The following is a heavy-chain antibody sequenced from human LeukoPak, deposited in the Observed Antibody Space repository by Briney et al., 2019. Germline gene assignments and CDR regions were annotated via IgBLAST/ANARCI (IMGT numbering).Heavy chain of an antibody. CDR1: GFTFNSFV. CDR3: AKDLSFSTSVFEC. V-gene: IGHV3-30*18. Sequence: GTSLRLSCAASGFTFNSFVMHWVRQAPDKGLEWVAVISHDGSLKYYTESVKGRFTISRDNSKSTLYLEMTSLRAEDTAVYHCAKDLSFSTSVFECWGQGSLVTVSS. J-gene: IGHJ4*02. CDR2: ISHDGSLK. D-gene: IGHD6-13*01.